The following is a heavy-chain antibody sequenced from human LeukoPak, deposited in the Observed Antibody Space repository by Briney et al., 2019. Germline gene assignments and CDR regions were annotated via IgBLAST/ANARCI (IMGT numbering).Heavy chain of an antibody. J-gene: IGHJ6*02. CDR3: ARALDHLYYYYGMDV. CDR2: IIPIFGTA. V-gene: IGHV1-69*13. D-gene: IGHD1-14*01. CDR1: GGTFSSYA. Sequence: SVKVSCTASGGTFSSYAISWVRQAPGQGLEWMGGIIPIFGTANYAQKFQGRVTITADESTSTAYMELSSLRSEDTAVYYCARALDHLYYYYGMDVWGQGTTVTVSS.